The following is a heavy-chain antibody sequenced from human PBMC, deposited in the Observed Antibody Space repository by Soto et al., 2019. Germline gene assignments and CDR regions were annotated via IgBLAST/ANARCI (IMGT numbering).Heavy chain of an antibody. Sequence: GASVKVSCKASGYTFTGYYMHWVRQAPGQGLEWMGWINPNSGGTNYAQKFQGRVTMTRDTSISTAYMELSRLRSDDTAVYYCATEYSSSWDIRYYYYGMDVWGQGTTVTVSS. D-gene: IGHD6-13*01. V-gene: IGHV1-2*02. CDR3: ATEYSSSWDIRYYYYGMDV. CDR2: INPNSGGT. J-gene: IGHJ6*02. CDR1: GYTFTGYY.